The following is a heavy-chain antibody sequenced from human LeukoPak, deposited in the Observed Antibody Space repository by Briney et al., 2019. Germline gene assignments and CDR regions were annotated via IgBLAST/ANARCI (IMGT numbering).Heavy chain of an antibody. D-gene: IGHD5-24*01. CDR2: IYYSGST. CDR3: ARGEMATIEDAFDI. V-gene: IGHV4-59*01. CDR1: GSSINTPYY. J-gene: IGHJ3*02. Sequence: SETLSLTCTVSGSSINTPYYWAWIRQSPGKGLEWIGYIYYSGSTNYNPSLKSRVTISVDTSKNQFSLKLSSVTAADTAVYYCARGEMATIEDAFDIWGQGTMVTVSS.